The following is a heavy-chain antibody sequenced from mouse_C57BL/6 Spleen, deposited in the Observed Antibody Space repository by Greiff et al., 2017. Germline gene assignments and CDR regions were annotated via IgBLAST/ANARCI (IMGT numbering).Heavy chain of an antibody. J-gene: IGHJ3*01. CDR2: ISGGGGNT. CDR1: GFTFSSYT. CDR3: ARHSPHYGNYVWFAY. Sequence: EVKLVESGGGLVKPGGSLKLSCAASGFTFSSYTMSWVRQTPGKRLEWVATISGGGGNTYYPDSVKGRFTISRDNAKNTLYLQMSSLRSEDTALYYCARHSPHYGNYVWFAYWGQGTLVTVSA. D-gene: IGHD2-1*01. V-gene: IGHV5-9*01.